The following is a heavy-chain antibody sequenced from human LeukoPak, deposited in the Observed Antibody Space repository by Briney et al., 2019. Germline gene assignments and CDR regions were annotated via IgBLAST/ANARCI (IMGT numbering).Heavy chain of an antibody. CDR1: GFTFSSYS. CDR3: ARGRPNYYFDY. V-gene: IGHV3-74*01. D-gene: IGHD1-1*01. J-gene: IGHJ4*02. Sequence: GGSLRLSCAASGFTFSSYSMHWVRQAPGKGLVWVSRITSADSSTSYADSVKGRFTISRDNAKNTLYLQMNSLRAEDTAVYYCARGRPNYYFDYWGQGTLVTVSS. CDR2: ITSADSST.